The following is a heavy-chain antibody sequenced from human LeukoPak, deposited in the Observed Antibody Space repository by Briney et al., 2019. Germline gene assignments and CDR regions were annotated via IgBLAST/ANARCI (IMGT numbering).Heavy chain of an antibody. V-gene: IGHV4-34*01. CDR1: GGSFSGYY. CDR2: INHSGST. Sequence: SETLSLTCAVYGGSFSGYYWSWIRQPPGKGLEWIGEINHSGSTNYNPSLKSRVTISVDTSKNQFSLKLSSVTAADTAVYYCARHDYGDSNAFDIWGQGTMATVSS. D-gene: IGHD4-17*01. CDR3: ARHDYGDSNAFDI. J-gene: IGHJ3*02.